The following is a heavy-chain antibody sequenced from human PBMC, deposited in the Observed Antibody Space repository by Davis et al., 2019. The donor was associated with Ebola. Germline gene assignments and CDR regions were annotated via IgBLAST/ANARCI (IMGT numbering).Heavy chain of an antibody. V-gene: IGHV3-30-3*02. CDR3: AKSGLSFGVVKYHYGMDV. D-gene: IGHD3-3*01. CDR2: ISYDGSNK. J-gene: IGHJ6*04. CDR1: GFTFSNYA. Sequence: GGSLRLSCAASGFTFSNYAMHWVRQAPGKGLEWVAVISYDGSNKYYADSVKGRFTISRDNSKKTLYLQMNSLRAEDTAVYYCAKSGLSFGVVKYHYGMDVWGKGTTVTVSS.